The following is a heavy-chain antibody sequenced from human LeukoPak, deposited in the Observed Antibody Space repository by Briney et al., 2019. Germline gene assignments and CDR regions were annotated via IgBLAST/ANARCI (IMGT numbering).Heavy chain of an antibody. D-gene: IGHD6-13*01. CDR3: ARGYTSSWTYFDY. Sequence: SQTLSLTCTVSGGSISSGTYYWSWIRQHPGKGLEWIGYIYYSGSTYYNPSLKSRVTISLDTSKNQFSLNLSSVTAADTAVYYCARGYTSSWTYFDYWGQGTLVTVSS. J-gene: IGHJ4*02. V-gene: IGHV4-31*03. CDR2: IYYSGST. CDR1: GGSISSGTYY.